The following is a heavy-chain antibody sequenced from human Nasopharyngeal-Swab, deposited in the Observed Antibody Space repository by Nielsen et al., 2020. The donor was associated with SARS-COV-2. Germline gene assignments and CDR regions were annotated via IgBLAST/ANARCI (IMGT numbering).Heavy chain of an antibody. CDR2: INLTDGST. D-gene: IGHD1-7*01. Sequence: ASVKVSCKASGYTFTSYYLHWVRQAPGQGLEWMGIINLTDGSTSYAQKFEGRVTMTRVTSTSTVYMELNSLRSEDTAVYYCARVLPFRITGTSGMDVWGQGTTVTVSS. V-gene: IGHV1-46*01. CDR1: GYTFTSYY. J-gene: IGHJ6*02. CDR3: ARVLPFRITGTSGMDV.